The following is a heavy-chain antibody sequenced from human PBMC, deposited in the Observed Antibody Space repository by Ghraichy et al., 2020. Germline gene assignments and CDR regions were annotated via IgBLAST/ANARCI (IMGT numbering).Heavy chain of an antibody. V-gene: IGHV4-34*01. CDR3: ARVRRFGSSSSRGNFDY. CDR1: GGSFSGYY. CDR2: INHSGST. Sequence: SETLSLTCAVYGGSFSGYYWSWIRQPPGKGLEWIGEINHSGSTNYNPSLKSRVTISVDTSKNQFSLKLSSVTAADTAVYYCARVRRFGSSSSRGNFDYWGQGTLVTVSS. J-gene: IGHJ4*02. D-gene: IGHD6-6*01.